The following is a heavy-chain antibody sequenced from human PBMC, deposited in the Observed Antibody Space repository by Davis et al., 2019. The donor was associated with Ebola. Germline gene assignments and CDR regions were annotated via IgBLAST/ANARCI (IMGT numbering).Heavy chain of an antibody. CDR3: AREGGIVVVPAAIRGLYGMDV. CDR2: ISSSSSYI. V-gene: IGHV3-21*01. D-gene: IGHD2-2*02. CDR1: GFTFSSYS. Sequence: GGSLRLSCAASGFTFSSYSMNWVRQAPGKGLEWASSISSSSSYIYYADSVKGRFTISRDNAKNSLYLQMNSLRAEDTAVYYCAREGGIVVVPAAIRGLYGMDVWGQGTTVTVSS. J-gene: IGHJ6*02.